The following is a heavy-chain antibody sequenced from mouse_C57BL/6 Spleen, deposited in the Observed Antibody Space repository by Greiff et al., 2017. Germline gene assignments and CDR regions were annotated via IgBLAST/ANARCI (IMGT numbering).Heavy chain of an antibody. V-gene: IGHV1-80*01. CDR3: ARGGTGSWAMDY. Sequence: VQLQQSGAELVKPGASVKISCKASGYAFSSYWMNWVKQRPGKGLEWIGQIYPGDGDTNYNGKFKGKATLTADKSSSPAYMQLSSLTSEDSAVYFCARGGTGSWAMDYWGQGTSVTVSS. D-gene: IGHD2-14*01. CDR2: IYPGDGDT. J-gene: IGHJ4*01. CDR1: GYAFSSYW.